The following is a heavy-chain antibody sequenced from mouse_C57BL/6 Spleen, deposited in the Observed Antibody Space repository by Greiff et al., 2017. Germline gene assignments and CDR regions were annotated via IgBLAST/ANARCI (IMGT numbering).Heavy chain of an antibody. CDR2: ISSGSSTI. D-gene: IGHD2-4*01. V-gene: IGHV5-17*01. Sequence: EVKLMESGGGLVKPGGSLKLSCAASGFTFSDYGMHWVRQAPEKGLEWVAYISSGSSTIYYADTVKGRFTISRDNAKNTLFLQMTSLRSEDTAMYYCARPGYDYVWFAYWGQGTLVTVSA. CDR3: ARPGYDYVWFAY. J-gene: IGHJ3*01. CDR1: GFTFSDYG.